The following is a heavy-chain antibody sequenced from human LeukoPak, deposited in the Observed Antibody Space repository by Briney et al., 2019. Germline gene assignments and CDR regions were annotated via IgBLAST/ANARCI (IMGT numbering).Heavy chain of an antibody. CDR3: AREGHYYDSSGRDYYYGMDV. J-gene: IGHJ6*02. CDR2: IHYSGST. V-gene: IGHV4-59*01. D-gene: IGHD3-22*01. Sequence: SETLSLTCTVSGGSISSYYWSWIRQPPGKGLEWIGYIHYSGSTNYNPSLKSRVTISVDTSKNQFSLKLSSVTAADTAVYYCAREGHYYDSSGRDYYYGMDVWGQGTTVTVSS. CDR1: GGSISSYY.